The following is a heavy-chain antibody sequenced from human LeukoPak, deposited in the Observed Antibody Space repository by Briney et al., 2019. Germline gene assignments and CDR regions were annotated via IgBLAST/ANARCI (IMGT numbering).Heavy chain of an antibody. CDR3: ARGTDSGSYSDAFDI. D-gene: IGHD1-26*01. V-gene: IGHV1-8*01. CDR2: MNPNSGNT. Sequence: GASVKVSCKASGYTFTSYDINWVRRATGQGLEWMGWMNPNSGNTGYAQKFQGRVTMTRNISISTAYMELSSLRSEDTAVYYCARGTDSGSYSDAFDIWGQGTMVTVSS. J-gene: IGHJ3*02. CDR1: GYTFTSYD.